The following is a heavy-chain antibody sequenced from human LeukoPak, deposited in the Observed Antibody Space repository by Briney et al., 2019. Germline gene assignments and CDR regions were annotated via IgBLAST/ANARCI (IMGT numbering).Heavy chain of an antibody. CDR3: ARGPYGSGGNFDY. D-gene: IGHD3-10*01. CDR2: IYYSGST. CDR1: GGSISSGDYY. V-gene: IGHV4-30-4*01. Sequence: SETLSLTCTVSGGSISSGDYYWSWIRQPPGKGLEWIGYIYYSGSTYYNPSLKSRVTISVDTSKNQFSLKLSSVTAADTAVYYRARGPYGSGGNFDYWGQGTLVTVSS. J-gene: IGHJ4*02.